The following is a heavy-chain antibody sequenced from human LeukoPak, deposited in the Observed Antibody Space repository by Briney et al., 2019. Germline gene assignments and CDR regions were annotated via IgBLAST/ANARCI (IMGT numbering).Heavy chain of an antibody. D-gene: IGHD6-25*01. Sequence: SETLSLTCTVSGGSISSHYWSWIRQPPGKGLEWIGYIYYSGSTNYNPSLKSRVTISVDTSKNQFSLKLSSVTAADTAVYYCARGRYSSASYYFDYWGQGTLVTVSS. CDR3: ARGRYSSASYYFDY. CDR2: IYYSGST. J-gene: IGHJ4*02. V-gene: IGHV4-59*08. CDR1: GGSISSHY.